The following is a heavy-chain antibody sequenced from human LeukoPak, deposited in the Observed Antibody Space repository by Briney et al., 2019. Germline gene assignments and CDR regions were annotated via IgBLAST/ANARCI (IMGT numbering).Heavy chain of an antibody. J-gene: IGHJ4*02. D-gene: IGHD1-26*01. CDR1: GFTFSSYN. CDR3: ASPLGATTGDY. Sequence: GGSLRLSCAASGFTFSSYNMNWVRQAPGKGLEWVSSISSSSSYIYYADSVKGRFTISRDNAKNSLYLQMNSLRAEDTAVYYCASPLGATTGDYWGQGTLVTVSS. V-gene: IGHV3-21*01. CDR2: ISSSSSYI.